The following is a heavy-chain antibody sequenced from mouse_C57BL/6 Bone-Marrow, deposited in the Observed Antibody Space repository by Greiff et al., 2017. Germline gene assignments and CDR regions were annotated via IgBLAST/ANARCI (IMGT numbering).Heavy chain of an antibody. CDR2: IDPSDSYT. J-gene: IGHJ1*03. D-gene: IGHD1-1*01. Sequence: QVQLQQPGAELVMPGASVKLSCKASGYTFTSYWMHWVKQRPGQGLEWIGEIDPSDSYTNYNQKFKGKSTLTVDKSSSTAYMQLSSLTSEDSAVYYCAREGGITTVVASDWYFDVWGTGTTVTVSS. CDR1: GYTFTSYW. V-gene: IGHV1-69*01. CDR3: AREGGITTVVASDWYFDV.